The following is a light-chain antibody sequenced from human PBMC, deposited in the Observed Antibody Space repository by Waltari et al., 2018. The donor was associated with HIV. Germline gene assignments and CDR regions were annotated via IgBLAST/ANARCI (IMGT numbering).Light chain of an antibody. J-gene: IGLJ3*02. Sequence: QSVLTQPPSASGTPGQRVTISCSGSSSNLGSNSVYWYQQLPGTAPKLLIYSNNQRPSGVPDRFSGSKSGTSASLAISGLRSEDEAAYYCAAWDGSLSGRVFGGGTKLTVL. CDR1: SSNLGSNS. V-gene: IGLV1-47*01. CDR3: AAWDGSLSGRV. CDR2: SNN.